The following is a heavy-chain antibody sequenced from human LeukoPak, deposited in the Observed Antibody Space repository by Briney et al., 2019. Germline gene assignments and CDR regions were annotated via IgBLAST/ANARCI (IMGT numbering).Heavy chain of an antibody. V-gene: IGHV3-30*18. J-gene: IGHJ4*02. CDR1: GFTFSSYG. Sequence: GGSLRLSCAASGFTFSSYGMHWVRQAPGKGLEWVAVISYDGSNKYYADSVKGRFTISRDNSKNMLYLQMNSLRAEDTAVYYCAKDDFGVAPFDYWGQGTLVTVSS. D-gene: IGHD3-3*01. CDR2: ISYDGSNK. CDR3: AKDDFGVAPFDY.